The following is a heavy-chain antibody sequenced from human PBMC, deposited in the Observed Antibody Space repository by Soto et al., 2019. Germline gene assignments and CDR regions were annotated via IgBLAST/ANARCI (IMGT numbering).Heavy chain of an antibody. CDR3: AKGGAVLLDPFDV. CDR2: VTSSASST. D-gene: IGHD1-26*01. V-gene: IGHV3-23*01. Sequence: GQLLESGGGMVQPGGSLRLSCAASGFTFSSFAMNWVRLPPGRGLEWVAAVTSSASSTHYADSVKGRFTISRDNSKNTLYLPMNSLRADDTAVYYCAKGGAVLLDPFDVWGQWTMVTVSS. J-gene: IGHJ3*01. CDR1: GFTFSSFA.